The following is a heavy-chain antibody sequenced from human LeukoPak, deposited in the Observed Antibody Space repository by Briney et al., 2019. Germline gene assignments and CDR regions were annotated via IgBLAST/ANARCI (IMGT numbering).Heavy chain of an antibody. CDR1: GDSVSSNSAA. Sequence: SQTLSLTCAISGDSVSSNSAAWTWIRQSPSRGLEWLGRTYYTSEWYNDYAVSVKSRITINPDTSKNQFSLQLNSATPEDTAVYYCARSGLGVFNWFDPWGLGTLVTVSS. J-gene: IGHJ5*02. V-gene: IGHV6-1*01. D-gene: IGHD3-16*01. CDR2: TYYTSEWYN. CDR3: ARSGLGVFNWFDP.